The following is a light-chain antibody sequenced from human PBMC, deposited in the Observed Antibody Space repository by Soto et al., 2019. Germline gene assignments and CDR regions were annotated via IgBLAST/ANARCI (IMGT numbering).Light chain of an antibody. CDR1: QSVSRNY. CDR3: QQYGSSPPFT. CDR2: GAS. J-gene: IGKJ3*01. Sequence: ENVLTQSPGTLSLSPGERATLSRRASQSVSRNYLAWYQQKPGQAPRLLIYGASSRATGIPDRFSGSGSGTDFTLTISRLEPEDFAVYYCQQYGSSPPFTFGPGTKVDIK. V-gene: IGKV3-20*01.